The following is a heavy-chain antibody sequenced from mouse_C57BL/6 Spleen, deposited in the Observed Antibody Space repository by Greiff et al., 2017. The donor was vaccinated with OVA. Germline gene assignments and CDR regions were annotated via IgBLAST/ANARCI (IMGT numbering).Heavy chain of an antibody. CDR1: GFTFSSYG. J-gene: IGHJ2*01. Sequence: EVQLVESGGDLVKPGGSLKLSCAASGFTFSSYGMSWVRQTPDKRLEWVATISSGGSYTYYPDSVKGRFTISRDNAKNTLYLQMSSLKSEDTAMYYCARPYLFDYWGKGTTLTVSS. D-gene: IGHD5-1-1*01. V-gene: IGHV5-6*01. CDR3: ARPYLFDY. CDR2: ISSGGSYT.